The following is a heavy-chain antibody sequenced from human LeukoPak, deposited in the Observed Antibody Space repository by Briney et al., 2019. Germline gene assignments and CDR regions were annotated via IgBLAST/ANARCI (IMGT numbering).Heavy chain of an antibody. V-gene: IGHV1-2*02. CDR3: KTGGTHWFDP. CDR2: INPNSGGT. J-gene: IGHJ5*02. Sequence: ASVKVSCKASGYNLTDYYMHWVRQAPGQGLEWMGWINPNSGGTKYAQKFQGRVTMTRDTSISTAYMELSRLRSDDTAVYYCKTGGTHWFDPWGQGTLVTVSS. CDR1: GYNLTDYY. D-gene: IGHD7-27*01.